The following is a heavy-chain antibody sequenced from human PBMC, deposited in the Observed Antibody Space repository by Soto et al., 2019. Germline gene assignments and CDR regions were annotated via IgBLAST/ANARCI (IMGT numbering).Heavy chain of an antibody. CDR3: AREESSDKNYIWIEGSGAFDI. Sequence: QVQLVQSGAEVKKPGASVKVSCKASGYTFTSYAMHWVRQAPGQRLEWMGWINAGNGNTKYSQKFQGRVTITRDTDASTAYMELSSLRSEDTAVYYCAREESSDKNYIWIEGSGAFDIWGQGTMVTVSS. J-gene: IGHJ3*02. V-gene: IGHV1-3*01. CDR2: INAGNGNT. CDR1: GYTFTSYA. D-gene: IGHD1-20*01.